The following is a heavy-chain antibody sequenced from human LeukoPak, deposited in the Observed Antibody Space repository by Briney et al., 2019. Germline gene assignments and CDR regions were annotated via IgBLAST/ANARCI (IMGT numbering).Heavy chain of an antibody. CDR3: ARASQLRDAFDI. D-gene: IGHD2-2*01. J-gene: IGHJ3*02. CDR1: GFTFSSYG. CDR2: IWYDGSNK. Sequence: PGGSLRLSCAASGFTFSSYGMHWVRQAPGKGLEWVAVIWYDGSNKYYADSVKCRFTISRDNSKNALYLQMNSLRAEDTAVYYCARASQLRDAFDIWGQGTMVTVSS. V-gene: IGHV3-33*08.